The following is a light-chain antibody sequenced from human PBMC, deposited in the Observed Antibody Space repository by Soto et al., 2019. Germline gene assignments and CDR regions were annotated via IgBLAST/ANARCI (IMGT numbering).Light chain of an antibody. V-gene: IGLV2-11*01. J-gene: IGLJ2*01. CDR3: CSYAGSYTVV. CDR2: DVS. Sequence: QSALTQPRSVSGSPGQSVTISCTGTSSDVGGYNYVSWYQQHPGKAPKLMIYDVSKRPSGVPDRFSGSKSGNTAYLTISGLQAEDEADYYCCSYAGSYTVVFGGGTKLPV. CDR1: SSDVGGYNY.